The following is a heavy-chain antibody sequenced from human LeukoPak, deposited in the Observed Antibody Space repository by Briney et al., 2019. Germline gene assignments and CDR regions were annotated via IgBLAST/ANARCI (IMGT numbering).Heavy chain of an antibody. D-gene: IGHD5/OR15-5a*01. Sequence: GGSLRLSCAASGFTFSDYYMSWIRQAPGKGLEWVSYISSSGSTIYYADSVKGRFTISRDNAKNSLYLQMNSLRAEDTAVYYCARDPDVDIVSSASYGMDVWGQGTTVTVSS. CDR1: GFTFSDYY. J-gene: IGHJ6*02. CDR3: ARDPDVDIVSSASYGMDV. V-gene: IGHV3-11*01. CDR2: ISSSGSTI.